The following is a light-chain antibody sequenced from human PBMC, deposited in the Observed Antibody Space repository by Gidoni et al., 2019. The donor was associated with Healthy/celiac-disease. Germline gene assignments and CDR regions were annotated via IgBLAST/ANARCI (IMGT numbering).Light chain of an antibody. V-gene: IGKV1-39*01. CDR2: AAS. J-gene: IGKJ1*01. CDR1: QSISSY. CDR3: QQSYSTHRT. Sequence: DIQMTQSPSSLSASVGDRVTITCRASQSISSYLNWYQQKPWKAPKLLIYAASSLQSGVPSRFSGSGSGTDFTLTISSLQPEDFATYYCQQSYSTHRTFGQGTKVEIK.